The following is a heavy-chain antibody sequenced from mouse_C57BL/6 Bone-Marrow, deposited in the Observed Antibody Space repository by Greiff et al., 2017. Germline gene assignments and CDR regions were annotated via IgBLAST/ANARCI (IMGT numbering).Heavy chain of an antibody. D-gene: IGHD1-1*01. Sequence: VQLQQSGPELVKPGASVKIPCKASGYTFTDYNMDWVKQSHGKSLEWIGDINPNNGGTIYNQKFKGKATLTVDKSSSTAYMELRSLTSEDTAVYYCARGYYGSSQYYFDYWGQGTTLTVSS. CDR2: INPNNGGT. CDR3: ARGYYGSSQYYFDY. J-gene: IGHJ2*01. CDR1: GYTFTDYN. V-gene: IGHV1-18*01.